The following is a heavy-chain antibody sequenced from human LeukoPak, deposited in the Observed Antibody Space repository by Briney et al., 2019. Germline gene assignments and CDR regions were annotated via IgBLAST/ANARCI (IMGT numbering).Heavy chain of an antibody. CDR2: IYTSGST. CDR3: ARGITIFGVVSNYHFDY. CDR1: GGSISSHY. D-gene: IGHD3-3*01. Sequence: PSETLSLTCTVSGGSISSHYWSWIRQPAGKGLEWIGRIYTSGSTNYNPSLKSRVTMSVDTSKNQFSLKLSSVTAADTAVYYCARGITIFGVVSNYHFDYWGQGTLVTVSS. V-gene: IGHV4-4*07. J-gene: IGHJ4*02.